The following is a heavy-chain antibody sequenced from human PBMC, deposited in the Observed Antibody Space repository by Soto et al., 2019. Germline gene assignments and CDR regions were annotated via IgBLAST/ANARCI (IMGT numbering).Heavy chain of an antibody. CDR1: GFLFSHHA. CDR3: ARDSVAYSYGWHFDY. CDR2: ISFDGNNK. Sequence: QVQLVESGGGVVQPGRSLRLSCAVSGFLFSHHAIHWVRQAPGKGLEWVAVISFDGNNKYYSQSVKGRFTISRDISKSTLFLHMNSLRPDDTAVYYCARDSVAYSYGWHFDYWGQGTLATVSS. D-gene: IGHD5-18*01. J-gene: IGHJ4*02. V-gene: IGHV3-30-3*01.